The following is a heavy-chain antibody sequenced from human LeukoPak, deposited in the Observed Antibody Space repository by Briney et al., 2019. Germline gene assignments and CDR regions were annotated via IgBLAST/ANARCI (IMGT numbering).Heavy chain of an antibody. CDR2: IYYSGST. CDR3: ARRGVEYYYYYYMDV. D-gene: IGHD2-15*01. J-gene: IGHJ6*03. CDR1: GGSISSYY. Sequence: SETLSLTCTVSGGSISSYYWSWIRQPPGKGLEWIGYIYYSGSTNYNPSLKSRVTISVDTSKNQFSLKLSSVTAADTAVYYCARRGVEYYYYYYMDVWGKGTTVTVSS. V-gene: IGHV4-59*01.